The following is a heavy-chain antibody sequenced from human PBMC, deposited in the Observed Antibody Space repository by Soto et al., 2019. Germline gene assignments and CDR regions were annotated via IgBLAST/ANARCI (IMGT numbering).Heavy chain of an antibody. CDR2: TRNKANSYTT. D-gene: IGHD2-2*01. J-gene: IGHJ6*03. CDR1: GFTFSDHY. CDR3: AREPHIVVVPAAMYGRNLNYYYYMDV. V-gene: IGHV3-72*01. Sequence: GGSLRLSCAASGFTFSDHYMDWVRQAPGKGLEWVGRTRNKANSYTTEYAASVKGRFTISRDDSKNSLYLQMNSLKTEDTAVYYCAREPHIVVVPAAMYGRNLNYYYYMDVWGKGTTVTVSS.